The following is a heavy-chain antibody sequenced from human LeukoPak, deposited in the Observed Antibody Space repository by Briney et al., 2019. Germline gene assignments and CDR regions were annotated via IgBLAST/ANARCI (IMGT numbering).Heavy chain of an antibody. D-gene: IGHD1-26*01. CDR2: INPNSGGT. V-gene: IGHV1-2*02. J-gene: IGHJ3*02. Sequence: ASVKVSCKASGYTFTGYYMHWVRQAPGQGLEWMGWINPNSGGTNYAQKFQGRVTMTRDTSISTAYMELSRLRSDDTAVYYCARVAWRELGDAFDIWGQGTMVTVSS. CDR3: ARVAWRELGDAFDI. CDR1: GYTFTGYY.